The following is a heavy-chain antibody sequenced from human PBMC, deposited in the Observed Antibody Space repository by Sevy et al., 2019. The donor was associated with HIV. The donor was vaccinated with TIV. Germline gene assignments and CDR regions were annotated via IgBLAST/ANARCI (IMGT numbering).Heavy chain of an antibody. CDR2: ISSSSYI. V-gene: IGHV3-21*01. CDR3: ARDRDRRRLQFGAFDI. J-gene: IGHJ3*02. Sequence: EGSLRLSCAASGFTFSSYSMNWVRQAPGKGLEWVSSISSSSYIYYANSVKGRFTISRDNAKKSRYLQMNSLRAEDTAVYYCARDRDRRRLQFGAFDIWGHGTMVTVSS. D-gene: IGHD5-12*01. CDR1: GFTFSSYS.